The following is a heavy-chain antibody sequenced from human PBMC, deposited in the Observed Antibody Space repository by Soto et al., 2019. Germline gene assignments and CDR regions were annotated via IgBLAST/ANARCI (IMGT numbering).Heavy chain of an antibody. CDR1: GYDFNIYW. CDR2: VYPDDSDT. V-gene: IGHV5-51*01. J-gene: IGHJ6*02. Sequence: GESLKVSCKASGYDFNIYWIGWVRQLPGKGLEWMGVVYPDDSDTRYSPSFQGQVTISADKSISTAYLQWSSLKASDTAMYYCARTNYDFWSGYYPHDYGMDVWGQGTTVTVSS. D-gene: IGHD3-3*01. CDR3: ARTNYDFWSGYYPHDYGMDV.